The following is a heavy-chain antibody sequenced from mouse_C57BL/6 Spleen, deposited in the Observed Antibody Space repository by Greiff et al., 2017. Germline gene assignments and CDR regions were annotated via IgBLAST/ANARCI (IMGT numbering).Heavy chain of an antibody. CDR1: GYTFTSYW. CDR2: IDPSDSET. CDR3: ARSSNSYYDY. V-gene: IGHV1-52*01. D-gene: IGHD2-5*01. J-gene: IGHJ2*01. Sequence: QVQLQQPGAELVRPGSSVKLSCKASGYTFTSYWMHWVKQRPIQGLEWIGNIDPSDSETHYNQKFKDKATLTVDKSSSTAYMQLSSLTSEDSAVYYCARSSNSYYDYWGQGTTLTVSS.